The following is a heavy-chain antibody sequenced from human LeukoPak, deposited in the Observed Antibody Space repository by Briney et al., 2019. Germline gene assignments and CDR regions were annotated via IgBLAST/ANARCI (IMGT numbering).Heavy chain of an antibody. Sequence: GGSLRLPCVTSGFTFSSYWMTWVRQAPGKGLGWVANINQDGHEKNYVDSVKGRFTMSRDNPKNSVYLQMNSLRAEDTAVYFCVRDMDVWAQGTTVTVSS. V-gene: IGHV3-7*05. CDR2: INQDGHEK. J-gene: IGHJ6*02. CDR3: VRDMDV. CDR1: GFTFSSYW.